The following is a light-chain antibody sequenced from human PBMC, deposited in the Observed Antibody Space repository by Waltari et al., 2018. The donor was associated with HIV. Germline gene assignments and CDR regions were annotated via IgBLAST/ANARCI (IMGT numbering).Light chain of an antibody. V-gene: IGLV2-23*01. CDR1: SSDVGGYSL. CDR3: CSYGGFTTYV. J-gene: IGLJ1*01. CDR2: EDT. Sequence: QSALTQPASVSGSPVQSITISCIGTSSDVGGYSLVSWYQHHPGKAPQLLIFEDTERPSGVSNRFSASKSGTTASLTISGLLAEDAADYYCCSYGGFTTYVFGSGTKVTVL.